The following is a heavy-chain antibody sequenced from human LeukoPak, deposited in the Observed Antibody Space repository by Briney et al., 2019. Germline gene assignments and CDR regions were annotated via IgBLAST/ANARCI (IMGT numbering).Heavy chain of an antibody. J-gene: IGHJ6*02. D-gene: IGHD6-19*01. CDR2: IWADGSNQ. V-gene: IGHV3-33*08. CDR3: AREAVISGWSGDMDV. Sequence: PGGSLRLSCAASGFSFSDAWMNWVRQAPGKGLEWVALIWADGSNQFSADSVKGRVNMARDNAKNTVYLQMDSLRVDDTAVYFCAREAVISGWSGDMDVWGQGTTVTVSS. CDR1: GFSFSDAW.